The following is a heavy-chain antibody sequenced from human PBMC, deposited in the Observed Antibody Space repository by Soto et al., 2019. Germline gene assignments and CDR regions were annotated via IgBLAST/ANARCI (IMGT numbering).Heavy chain of an antibody. V-gene: IGHV3-7*03. Sequence: GGSLRLSCAASGFTFSSYWMSWVRQAPGKGLEWVANIKQDGSEKYYVDSVKGRFTISRDNAKNSLYLQMNSLRAEDTAVYYCARDRTPPPYYYGMDVWGQGTTVTAP. J-gene: IGHJ6*02. D-gene: IGHD1-7*01. CDR1: GFTFSSYW. CDR2: IKQDGSEK. CDR3: ARDRTPPPYYYGMDV.